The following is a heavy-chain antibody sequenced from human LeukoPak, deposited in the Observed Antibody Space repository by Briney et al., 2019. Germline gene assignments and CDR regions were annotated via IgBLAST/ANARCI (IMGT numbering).Heavy chain of an antibody. CDR3: AKDTEYSYGGHFDY. CDR1: GFTFDDYA. Sequence: PGGSLRLSCAASGFTFDDYAMHWVRQAPGKGLEWVSGISWNSGGIGYADSVKGRFTISRDNAKNSLYLQMNSLRAEDTALYYCAKDTEYSYGGHFDYWGQGTLVTVSS. CDR2: ISWNSGGI. V-gene: IGHV3-9*01. D-gene: IGHD5-18*01. J-gene: IGHJ4*02.